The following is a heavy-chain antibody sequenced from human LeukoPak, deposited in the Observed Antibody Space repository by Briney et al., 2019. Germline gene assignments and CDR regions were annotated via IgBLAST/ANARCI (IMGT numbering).Heavy chain of an antibody. CDR2: ISSSSSYI. D-gene: IGHD3-22*01. CDR1: GFTFSSYS. CDR3: ARSRPMIVVVTSDGFDM. J-gene: IGHJ3*02. Sequence: GGSLRLSCAASGFTFSSYSMNWVRQAPGKGLEWVSSISSSSSYIYYADSVKGRFTISRDNAKNSLYLQMNSLRAEDTAVYYCARSRPMIVVVTSDGFDMWGQGTMVTVSS. V-gene: IGHV3-21*01.